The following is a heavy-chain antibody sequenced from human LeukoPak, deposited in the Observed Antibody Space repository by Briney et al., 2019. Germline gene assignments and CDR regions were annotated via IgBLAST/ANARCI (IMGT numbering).Heavy chain of an antibody. Sequence: GASVKVSCKASGYTFTGYYMHWVRQAPGQGLEWMGWINPNSGGTNYAQKFQGRVTMTRDTSISTAYMELSRLRSDDTAVYYCARPNTGLRPGALAYWGQGTLVTVSS. CDR3: ARPNTGLRPGALAY. J-gene: IGHJ4*02. CDR2: INPNSGGT. CDR1: GYTFTGYY. D-gene: IGHD5-12*01. V-gene: IGHV1-2*02.